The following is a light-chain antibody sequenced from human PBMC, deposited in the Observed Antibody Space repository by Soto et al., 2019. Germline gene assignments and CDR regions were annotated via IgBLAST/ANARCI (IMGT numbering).Light chain of an antibody. CDR3: QQYNNWPIT. V-gene: IGKV3-15*01. J-gene: IGKJ5*01. CDR2: GAS. CDR1: QSVSSN. Sequence: DIVMTQSPATLSVSPGERATLSCRASQSVSSNLAWYQQKPGQAPRLLIYGASTRATGIPARFSGSGSGTEFSLTISSLQSEDFSFYYCQQYNNWPITFGQGKRLEIK.